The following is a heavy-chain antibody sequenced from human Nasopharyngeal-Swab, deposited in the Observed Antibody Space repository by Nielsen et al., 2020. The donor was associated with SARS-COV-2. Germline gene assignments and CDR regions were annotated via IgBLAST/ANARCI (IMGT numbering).Heavy chain of an antibody. Sequence: SGPTLVKPTQTLTLTCTFSGFSLSTSGVGVGWIRQPPGKALEWLALIYWNDDKRYSPSLKSRLTITKDTSKNQVVLTMTNMDPVDTATYYCARIKFGGVAVYYYYGMDVWGQGTTVTVSS. D-gene: IGHD3-16*01. CDR2: IYWNDDK. CDR3: ARIKFGGVAVYYYYGMDV. V-gene: IGHV2-5*01. J-gene: IGHJ6*02. CDR1: GFSLSTSGVG.